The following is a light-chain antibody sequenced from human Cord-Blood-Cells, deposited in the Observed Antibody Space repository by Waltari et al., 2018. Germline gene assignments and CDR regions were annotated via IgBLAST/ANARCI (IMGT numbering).Light chain of an antibody. CDR2: KDS. CDR3: LSADSSGTYSV. V-gene: IGLV3-16*01. J-gene: IGLJ2*01. CDR1: ALPNKY. Sequence: SYVLTHPPPVSAPPGQLARLTCSGDALPNKYAYSYQQKPGQFPVLVIYKDSERPSGIPERFSGSSSGTIVTLTISGVQAEDEADYYCLSADSSGTYSVFGGGTKLTVL.